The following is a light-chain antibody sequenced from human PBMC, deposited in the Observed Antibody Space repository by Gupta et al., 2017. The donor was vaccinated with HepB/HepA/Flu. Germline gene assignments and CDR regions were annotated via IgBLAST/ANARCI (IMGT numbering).Light chain of an antibody. V-gene: IGKV1-33*01. Sequence: DTQMTQSPSSLSASVGDRVTITCQASQDIKKYLNWYQQKPGKAPKLLIYEASNLETGVPSRFSGRGSGTYFTFTISSLQPEDLATYYCQQDDVLPLTFGGGTRVVIK. CDR1: QDIKKY. J-gene: IGKJ4*01. CDR2: EAS. CDR3: QQDDVLPLT.